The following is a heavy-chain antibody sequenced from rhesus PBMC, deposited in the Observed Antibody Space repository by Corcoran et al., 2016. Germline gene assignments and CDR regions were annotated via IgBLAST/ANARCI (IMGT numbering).Heavy chain of an antibody. D-gene: IGHD1-1-1*01. CDR2: TYNRSKRDK. CDR1: GDRVSSHSAT. Sequence: QVQLQESGPGLVKPSQTLSITCALSGDRVSSHSATWNWIRQSPSRGLELLGWTYNRSKRDKYNEKYVQNRISIKPDTSKNQFSLQLSSVTPEDMAVYYCARERLAGTKYGLDSWGQGVVVTVSS. CDR3: ARERLAGTKYGLDS. J-gene: IGHJ6*01. V-gene: IGHV6-1*01.